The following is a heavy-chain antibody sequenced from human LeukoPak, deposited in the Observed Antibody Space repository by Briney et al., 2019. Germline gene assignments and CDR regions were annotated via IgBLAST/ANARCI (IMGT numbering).Heavy chain of an antibody. CDR2: ISYDGSSK. CDR3: ARVRYMAPPEVSFELLH. J-gene: IGHJ1*01. Sequence: QPGGSLRLSCAASGFTFSSYAMHWVRQAPGKGLEWGSVISYDGSSKYYADSVKGRFTISRDNSKNTLYLQMNSLRAEDTAVYYCARVRYMAPPEVSFELLHWGQGTLVTVSS. D-gene: IGHD3-10*01. CDR1: GFTFSSYA. V-gene: IGHV3-30*01.